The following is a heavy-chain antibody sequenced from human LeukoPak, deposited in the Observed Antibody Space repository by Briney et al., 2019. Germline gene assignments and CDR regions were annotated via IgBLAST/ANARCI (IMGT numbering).Heavy chain of an antibody. Sequence: AASVKVSCKASGYTFTGYYMHWVRQAPGQGLEWVGRINPNSGGTSFAQKFQGSVTMTRDTSISTAYMKLSRLRSDDTAVYYCARGLENFDCWGQGTLVTVSS. D-gene: IGHD4-11*01. J-gene: IGHJ4*01. CDR1: GYTFTGYY. CDR2: INPNSGGT. V-gene: IGHV1-2*06. CDR3: ARGLENFDC.